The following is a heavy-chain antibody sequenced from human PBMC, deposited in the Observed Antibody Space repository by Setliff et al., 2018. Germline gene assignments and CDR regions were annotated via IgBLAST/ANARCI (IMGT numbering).Heavy chain of an antibody. V-gene: IGHV1-46*01. Sequence: GASVKVSCKASGYTFTSYYMHWVRQAPGQGLEWMGIINPSGGSTSYAQKFQGRVTITRDTSASTAYMELSRLTYEDTAVYYCARDDDDFYSGYPYMDVWGKGTTVTVSS. J-gene: IGHJ6*03. CDR1: GYTFTSYY. D-gene: IGHD3-3*01. CDR3: ARDDDDFYSGYPYMDV. CDR2: INPSGGST.